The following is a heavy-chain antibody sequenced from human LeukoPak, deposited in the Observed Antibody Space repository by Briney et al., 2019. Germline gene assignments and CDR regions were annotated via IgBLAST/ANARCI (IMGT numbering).Heavy chain of an antibody. J-gene: IGHJ4*02. CDR2: ISGSGGST. CDR1: GFTFSIYA. D-gene: IGHD3-22*01. CDR3: ALYDSSGYYSR. Sequence: GRSLRLSCADSGFTFSIYAMSGVRHAPRKGLGWGSAISGSGGSTSYADSARVRFTISRDNSKNTLYLQMNSLRAEDTAVYYCALYDSSGYYSRWGQGTLVTVSS. V-gene: IGHV3-23*01.